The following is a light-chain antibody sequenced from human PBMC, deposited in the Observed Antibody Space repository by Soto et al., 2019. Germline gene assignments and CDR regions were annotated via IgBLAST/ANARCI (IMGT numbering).Light chain of an antibody. V-gene: IGKV3-20*01. Sequence: EIVLTQSPGTLSLSPGERATLSCRASQSVSSTYLAWYQQKPGQAPRLLIYEAATRATGIPGRFSGSGSGTDFTLTISRLEPEDFAVYSCQQYVSSPWTFGQGTKVEIK. CDR2: EAA. J-gene: IGKJ1*01. CDR1: QSVSSTY. CDR3: QQYVSSPWT.